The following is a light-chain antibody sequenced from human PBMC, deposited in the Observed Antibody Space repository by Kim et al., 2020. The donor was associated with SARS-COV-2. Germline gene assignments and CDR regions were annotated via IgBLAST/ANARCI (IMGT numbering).Light chain of an antibody. CDR3: QVWDSSSDLWV. J-gene: IGLJ3*02. CDR1: NIGSKS. V-gene: IGLV3-21*04. Sequence: APGKTARITCGGNNIGSKSVHWYQQKPGQATVLVIYYDSDRTSGIPERFSGSNSGNTATLTISRGEAGDEADYYCQVWDSSSDLWVFGGGTKLTVL. CDR2: YDS.